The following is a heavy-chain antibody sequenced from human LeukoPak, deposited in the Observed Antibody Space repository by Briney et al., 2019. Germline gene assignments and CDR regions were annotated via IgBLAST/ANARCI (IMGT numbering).Heavy chain of an antibody. J-gene: IGHJ4*02. V-gene: IGHV3-21*01. CDR2: ISSSSSYI. D-gene: IGHD3-9*01. Sequence: GGSLRLSCTASGFTFSSYTMNWVRQAPGKGLEWVSSISSSSSYIYYAESVKGRFTMSRDNAKNSLYLQMNSLRAEDTAVYYCARATTYDILTGYFDYWGQGTLVTVSS. CDR1: GFTFSSYT. CDR3: ARATTYDILTGYFDY.